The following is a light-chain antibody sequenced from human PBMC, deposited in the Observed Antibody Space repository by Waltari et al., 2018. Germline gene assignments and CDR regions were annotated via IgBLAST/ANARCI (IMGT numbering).Light chain of an antibody. CDR3: QQYDASPPMYT. J-gene: IGKJ2*01. V-gene: IGKV3-20*01. CDR1: QRVSTTF. CDR2: GAY. Sequence: EIVLTQSPGTLSLSPGERATLSCRTSQRVSTTFLSWYQQKPGQAPRLLIYGAYNRATAIPDRFSGSGSGTDFTLTISRLEPEDFAVFYCQQYDASPPMYTFGQGTKLEIK.